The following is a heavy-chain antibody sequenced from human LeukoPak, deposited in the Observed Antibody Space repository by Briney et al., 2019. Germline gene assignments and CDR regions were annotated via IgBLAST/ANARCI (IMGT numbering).Heavy chain of an antibody. D-gene: IGHD3-22*01. Sequence: PGGSLRLSCAASGFTFDDYAMHWVRQAPGKGLEWVSGISWNSGSIGYADSVKGRFTISRDNAKNSLYLQMNSLRAEDTALYYCAKSPYDSSGYLDYWGQGTLVTASS. CDR3: AKSPYDSSGYLDY. CDR2: ISWNSGSI. J-gene: IGHJ4*02. V-gene: IGHV3-9*01. CDR1: GFTFDDYA.